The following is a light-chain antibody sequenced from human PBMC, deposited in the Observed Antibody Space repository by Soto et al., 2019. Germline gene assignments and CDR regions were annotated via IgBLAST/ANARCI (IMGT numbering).Light chain of an antibody. V-gene: IGKV1-12*01. CDR1: QRISTR. CDR2: GAS. CDR3: QQANSFPIS. J-gene: IGKJ5*01. Sequence: DIQMTQSPSTLSASVGDGVTITCRASQRISTRLAWYQQKPGKAPKLLIYGASSLQSGVPSRFSGSGSGTDFTLTISNLQPEDFATYYCQQANSFPISFGQGTRLEIK.